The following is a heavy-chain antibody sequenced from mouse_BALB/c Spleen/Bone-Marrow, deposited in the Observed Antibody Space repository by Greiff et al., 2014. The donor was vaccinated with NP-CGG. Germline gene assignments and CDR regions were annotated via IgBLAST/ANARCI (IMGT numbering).Heavy chain of an antibody. CDR1: GFNFKDYY. V-gene: IGHV14-4*02. J-gene: IGHJ2*01. D-gene: IGHD1-1*01. Sequence: EVKRVESGAELVRPGASVKLSCTASGFNFKDYYMHWVKQRPEQGLEWIGWIYPENGGTEYAQKFKGKATMTTDKSSSTAYMQITRLTSEDSAVYYCVRNFYGDDYWGQGTTLTVAS. CDR3: VRNFYGDDY. CDR2: IYPENGGT.